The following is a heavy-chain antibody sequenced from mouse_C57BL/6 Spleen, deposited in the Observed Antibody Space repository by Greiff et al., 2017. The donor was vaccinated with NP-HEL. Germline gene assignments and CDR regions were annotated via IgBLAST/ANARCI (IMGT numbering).Heavy chain of an antibody. CDR1: GYTFTSYW. J-gene: IGHJ4*01. CDR2: IDPSDSET. V-gene: IGHV1-52*01. CDR3: ARLRGYSGAMDY. D-gene: IGHD2-14*01. Sequence: QVQLKEPGAELVRPGSSVKLSCKASGYTFTSYWMHWVKQRPIQGLEWIGNIDPSDSETHYNQKFKDKATLTVDKSSSTAYMQLSSLTSEDSAVYYCARLRGYSGAMDYWGQGTSVTVSS.